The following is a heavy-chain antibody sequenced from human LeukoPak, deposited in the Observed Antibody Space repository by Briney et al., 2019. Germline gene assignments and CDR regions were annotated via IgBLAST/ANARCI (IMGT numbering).Heavy chain of an antibody. CDR3: ARSRSRIAAADAY. Sequence: PSETLSLTCTVSGGSISSYYWSWIRQPPGKGLEWIGYIYYSGSTNYNPSLKSRVTISVDTYKNQFSLKLSSVTAADTAVYYCARSRSRIAAADAYWGQGTLVTVSS. CDR2: IYYSGST. V-gene: IGHV4-59*01. D-gene: IGHD6-13*01. CDR1: GGSISSYY. J-gene: IGHJ4*02.